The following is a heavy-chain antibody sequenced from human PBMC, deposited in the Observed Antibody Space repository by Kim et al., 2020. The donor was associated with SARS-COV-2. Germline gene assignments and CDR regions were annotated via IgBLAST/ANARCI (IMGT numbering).Heavy chain of an antibody. Sequence: SETLSLTCTVSGGSISSSSYYWGWIRQPPGKGLEWIASIYYSGSTYYNPSLKSRVTISVDTSKNQFSLKLTSVSAADTAVYYCARQFDYWGQGTLVTVSS. CDR3: ARQFDY. V-gene: IGHV4-39*01. CDR1: GGSISSSSYY. J-gene: IGHJ4*02. CDR2: IYYSGST.